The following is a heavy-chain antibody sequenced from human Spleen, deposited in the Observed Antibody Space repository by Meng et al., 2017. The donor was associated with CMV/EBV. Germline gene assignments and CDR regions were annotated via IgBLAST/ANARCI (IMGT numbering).Heavy chain of an antibody. CDR3: ARDGDGYPTDY. V-gene: IGHV4-34*01. D-gene: IGHD5-24*01. CDR1: GGSFSGYY. CDR2: INHSGST. Sequence: QVHRQRGGAGLLKPSETLSLTCAVYGGSFSGYYWSWIRQPPGKGLEWIGEINHSGSTNYSPSLKSRVTISVDTSKNQFSLKLSSVTAADTAVYYCARDGDGYPTDYWGQGTLVTVSS. J-gene: IGHJ4*02.